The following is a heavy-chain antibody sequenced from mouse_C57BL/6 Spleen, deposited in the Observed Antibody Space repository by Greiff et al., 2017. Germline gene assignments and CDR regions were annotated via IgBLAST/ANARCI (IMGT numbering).Heavy chain of an antibody. J-gene: IGHJ1*03. CDR1: GFTFSDYG. Sequence: EVMLVESGGGLVKPGGSLKLSCAASGFTFSDYGMHWVRQAPEKGLEWVAYISSGSSTIYYADTVKGRFTISRDNAKNTLFLQMTSLRSEDTAMYYCAKGLRRDWYFDVWGTGTTVTVSS. CDR2: ISSGSSTI. CDR3: AKGLRRDWYFDV. V-gene: IGHV5-17*01. D-gene: IGHD2-4*01.